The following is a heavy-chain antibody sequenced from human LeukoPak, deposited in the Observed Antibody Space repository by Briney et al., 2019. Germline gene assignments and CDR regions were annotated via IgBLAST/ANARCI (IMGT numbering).Heavy chain of an antibody. CDR1: GFTFSSYA. V-gene: IGHV3-30-3*01. J-gene: IGHJ5*02. Sequence: PGGSLRLSCAASGFTFSSYAMHWVRQAPGKGLGWVAVISYDGSNKYYTDSVKGRFTISRDNSKNTLYLQMNSLRAEDTAVYYCARDVIPSIVGGDWFDPWGQGTLVTVSS. D-gene: IGHD1-26*01. CDR2: ISYDGSNK. CDR3: ARDVIPSIVGGDWFDP.